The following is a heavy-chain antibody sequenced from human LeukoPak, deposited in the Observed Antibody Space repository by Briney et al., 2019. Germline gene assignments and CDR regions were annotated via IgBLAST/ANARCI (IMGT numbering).Heavy chain of an antibody. D-gene: IGHD3-16*02. CDR3: ARDYVWGSDRYTDY. V-gene: IGHV3-7*05. J-gene: IGHJ4*02. CDR2: IRQDGSEK. CDR1: GFTLRKYW. Sequence: GESLRLSCGASGFTLRKYWMTWVRQAQGRGLEWVANIRQDGSEKYYVDSVKGRFTISRDNAKNSLYLQMNSLRAEDTAVYYCARDYVWGSDRYTDYWGQGTLVTVSS.